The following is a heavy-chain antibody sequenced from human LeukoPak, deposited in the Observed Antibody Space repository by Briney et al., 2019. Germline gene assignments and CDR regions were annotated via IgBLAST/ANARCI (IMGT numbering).Heavy chain of an antibody. D-gene: IGHD6-13*01. CDR2: IYTSGST. Sequence: SETLSLTSTVSGGSISSYYWSWIRQPAGKGLEWIGRIYTSGSTNYNPSLKSRVTMSVDTSKNQFSLKLSSVTAADTAVYYCARDHRLDSSSWYYENWFDPWGQGTLVTVSS. CDR1: GGSISSYY. CDR3: ARDHRLDSSSWYYENWFDP. J-gene: IGHJ5*02. V-gene: IGHV4-4*07.